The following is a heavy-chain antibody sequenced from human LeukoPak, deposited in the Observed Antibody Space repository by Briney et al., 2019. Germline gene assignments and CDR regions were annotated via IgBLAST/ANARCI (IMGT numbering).Heavy chain of an antibody. CDR2: IYLSGST. CDR1: GYSISSGYY. CDR3: ARWVAAAGHFDY. V-gene: IGHV4-38-2*01. J-gene: IGHJ4*02. D-gene: IGHD6-13*01. Sequence: SETLSLTCAVSGYSISSGYYWGWIRQPPGKGLEWIGSIYLSGSTYYNPSLKSRVTISVDTSKNQFSMKLSSVTAADTAVYYCARWVAAAGHFDYWGQGTLVTVSS.